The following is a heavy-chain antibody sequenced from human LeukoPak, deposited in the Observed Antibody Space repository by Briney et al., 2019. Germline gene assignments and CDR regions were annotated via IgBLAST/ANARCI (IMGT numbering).Heavy chain of an antibody. V-gene: IGHV1-69*05. CDR2: IIPIFGTA. CDR3: ARERGRLRFLEWFFDY. J-gene: IGHJ4*02. D-gene: IGHD3-3*01. Sequence: SVKVSCKASGGTFSSYAISWVRQAPGQGLEWMGRIIPIFGTANYAQKFQGRVTITTDESTSTAYMELSSPRSEDTAVYYCARERGRLRFLEWFFDYWGQGTLVTVSS. CDR1: GGTFSSYA.